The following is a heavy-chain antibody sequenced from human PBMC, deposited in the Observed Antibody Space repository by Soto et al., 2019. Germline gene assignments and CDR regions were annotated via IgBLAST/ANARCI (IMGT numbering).Heavy chain of an antibody. Sequence: GGSLRLSCAASGFTFSSYAMSWVRQAPGKGLEWVSAISGSGGSTYYTDSVKGRFTISRDNSKNTLYLQMNSLRAEDTAVYYCAKIIEVEYSSSFDYWGQGTLVTVSS. D-gene: IGHD6-6*01. CDR1: GFTFSSYA. V-gene: IGHV3-23*01. CDR3: AKIIEVEYSSSFDY. CDR2: ISGSGGST. J-gene: IGHJ4*02.